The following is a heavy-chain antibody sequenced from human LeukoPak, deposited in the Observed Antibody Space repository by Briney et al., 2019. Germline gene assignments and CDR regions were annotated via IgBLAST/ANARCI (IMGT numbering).Heavy chain of an antibody. J-gene: IGHJ3*02. D-gene: IGHD1-26*01. V-gene: IGHV1-2*02. CDR3: ARDSGWELLDAFDI. CDR1: GYTFTGYY. Sequence: TSVKVSCKASGYTFTGYYVHWVRQAPGQGLEWMGWINPNSGGTNYAQKFQGRVTMTRDTSISTAYMELSRLRSDDTAVYYCARDSGWELLDAFDIWGQGTMVTVSS. CDR2: INPNSGGT.